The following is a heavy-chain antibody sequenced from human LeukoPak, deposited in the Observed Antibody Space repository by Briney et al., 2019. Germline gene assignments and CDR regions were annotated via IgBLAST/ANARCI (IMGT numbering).Heavy chain of an antibody. CDR1: GFTFTDYR. CDR3: VRDTPGVGIDY. V-gene: IGHV3-74*01. D-gene: IGHD1-14*01. Sequence: GGSLRLSCAAPGFTFTDYRMHWVRQVPGKGLVWVSHITSDGSSTGYADSAKGRFTISRDNAKNTLFLQMNSLRAEDTALYYCVRDTPGVGIDYWGQGTLVTVSS. J-gene: IGHJ4*02. CDR2: ITSDGSST.